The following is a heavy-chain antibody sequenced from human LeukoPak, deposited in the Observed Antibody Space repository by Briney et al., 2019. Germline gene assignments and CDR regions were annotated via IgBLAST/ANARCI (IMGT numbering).Heavy chain of an antibody. CDR3: ARVPDFIARPCDP. D-gene: IGHD2-21*01. CDR1: GGSFSGNY. V-gene: IGHV4-34*01. CDR2: SSPTGDIT. Sequence: SETLSLTCAVYGGSFSGNYWTLIRQTPGRGLEWIGESSPTGDITGYNPSLRGRATISVDSSKKQFSLKLTSVTAADTGVYYCARVPDFIARPCDPWGPGTLVTVSS. J-gene: IGHJ5*02.